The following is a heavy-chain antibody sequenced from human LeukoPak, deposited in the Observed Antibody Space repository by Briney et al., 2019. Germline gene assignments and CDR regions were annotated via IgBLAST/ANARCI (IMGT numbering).Heavy chain of an antibody. CDR2: ISYDGSNK. CDR3: AKDLPRYFDWPTGGLDY. J-gene: IGHJ4*02. V-gene: IGHV3-30*04. Sequence: GGSLRLSCAASGFTFSSYAMHWVRQAPGKGLEWVAVISYDGSNKYYADSVKGRFTISRDNSKNTLYLQMNSLRAEDTAVYYCAKDLPRYFDWPTGGLDYWGQGTLVTVSS. CDR1: GFTFSSYA. D-gene: IGHD3-9*01.